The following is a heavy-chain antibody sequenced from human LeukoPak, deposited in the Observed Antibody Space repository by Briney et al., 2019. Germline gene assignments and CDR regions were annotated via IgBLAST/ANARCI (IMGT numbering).Heavy chain of an antibody. Sequence: GGSLRLSCAASGFTFSSSAMNWVRQAPGKGPEWVSVISGSGDYIRYADSVKGRFTVSRDSSKNTLYLQMNSLRAEDTAVYYCAKESMTGTVAYWGQGTLVTVSS. D-gene: IGHD3-9*01. J-gene: IGHJ4*02. V-gene: IGHV3-23*01. CDR3: AKESMTGTVAY. CDR1: GFTFSSSA. CDR2: ISGSGDYI.